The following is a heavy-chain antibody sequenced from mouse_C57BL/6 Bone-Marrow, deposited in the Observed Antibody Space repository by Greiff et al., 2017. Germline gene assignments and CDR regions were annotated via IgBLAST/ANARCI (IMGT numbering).Heavy chain of an antibody. D-gene: IGHD1-1*01. CDR3: ARGGSYYYGSNAFAY. J-gene: IGHJ3*01. CDR2: ISNLAYSI. CDR1: GFTFSDYG. Sequence: EVMLVESGGGLVQPGGSLKLSCAASGFTFSDYGMAWVRQAPRKGPEWVAFISNLAYSIYYADTVTGRFTISRENAKNTLYLEMSSLRSEDTAMYYCARGGSYYYGSNAFAYWGQGTLVTVSA. V-gene: IGHV5-15*04.